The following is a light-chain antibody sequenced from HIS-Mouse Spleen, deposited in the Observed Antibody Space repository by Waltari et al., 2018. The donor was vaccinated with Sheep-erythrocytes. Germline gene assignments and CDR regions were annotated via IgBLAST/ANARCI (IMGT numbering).Light chain of an antibody. Sequence: QSALTQPASVSGSPGQSITISCTGTSSDVRSSNLVSWYQQHPGKAPKLMIYEGSKRPSGVSNRFSGSKSGNTASLTISGLQAEDEADYYCCSYAGSSTWVFGGGTKLTVL. CDR3: CSYAGSSTWV. CDR2: EGS. J-gene: IGLJ3*02. V-gene: IGLV2-23*01. CDR1: SSDVRSSNL.